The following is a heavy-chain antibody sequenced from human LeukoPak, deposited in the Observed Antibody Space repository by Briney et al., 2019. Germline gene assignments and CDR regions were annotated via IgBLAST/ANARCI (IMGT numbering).Heavy chain of an antibody. CDR2: ITSDSSTR. CDR1: GFTFSSHS. Sequence: GGSLRLSCAASGFTFSSHSMNWVRQAPGQGLEWVSYITSDSSTRFYADSVKGRFTASRDNAEKSMYLQMNNLRAEDTAVYYCARDYSSSSGKHAFDIWGQGTMVTVSS. CDR3: ARDYSSSSGKHAFDI. V-gene: IGHV3-48*01. D-gene: IGHD6-13*01. J-gene: IGHJ3*02.